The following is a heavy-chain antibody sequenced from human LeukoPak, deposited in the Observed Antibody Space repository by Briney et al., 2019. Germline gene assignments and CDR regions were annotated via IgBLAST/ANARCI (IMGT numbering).Heavy chain of an antibody. V-gene: IGHV4-59*08. CDR3: AGRGQRYFRD. CDR1: GDSVSSDY. J-gene: IGHJ1*01. Sequence: PSETLSLTCTVSGDSVSSDYWSWIRQPPGKRLEWIGYVYVSGTTAYNPSLKSRLTISLDTSKNQFSLNLTSVTAADTAVYYCAGRGQRYFRDWGQGILVTVSS. CDR2: VYVSGTT.